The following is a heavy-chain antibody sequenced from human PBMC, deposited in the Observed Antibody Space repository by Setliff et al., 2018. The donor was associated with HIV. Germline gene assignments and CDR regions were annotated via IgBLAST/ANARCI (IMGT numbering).Heavy chain of an antibody. J-gene: IGHJ6*03. V-gene: IGHV4-31*03. Sequence: SETLSLTCTVSGGSITTGSYYWSWIRQHPGKGLEWLGYIYYSGSTYDNPSLKSRVTISADTSKKNQYSLNLSSVTAADTAFYSGARSPRTATTISAMFHYMDVWGKGTTVTVSS. D-gene: IGHD2-2*01. CDR1: GGSITTGSYY. CDR3: ARSPRTATTISAMFHYMDV. CDR2: IYYSGST.